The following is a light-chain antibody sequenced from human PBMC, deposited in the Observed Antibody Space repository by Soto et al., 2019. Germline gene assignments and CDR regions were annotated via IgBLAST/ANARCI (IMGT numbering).Light chain of an antibody. CDR2: GAS. Sequence: DIQMTQSPSSLSASVGDRVTITCRASQTINRNLNWYQQKPGKAPKLLIYGASSLQSGVPSRFSGSGFGTDFTLSISSLQPEDIATYYCQQSYSALKTFGQGTKVEIK. J-gene: IGKJ1*01. CDR3: QQSYSALKT. V-gene: IGKV1-39*01. CDR1: QTINRN.